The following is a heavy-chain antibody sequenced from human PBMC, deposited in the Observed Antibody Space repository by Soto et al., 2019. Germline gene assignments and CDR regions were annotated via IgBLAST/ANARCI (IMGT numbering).Heavy chain of an antibody. CDR2: IYYTGTT. CDR1: GGSVSSGRYQ. J-gene: IGHJ6*02. CDR3: ARLQFNDLWSGSVPMDV. V-gene: IGHV4-61*01. Sequence: QVQLQESGPGLVKPSETLSLTCTVSGGSVSSGRYQWGWIRQSPGKGLEWIGYIYYTGTTNYNPSLKSRVTISVDTAKNQFSLKLTSVTAADTALYFCARLQFNDLWSGSVPMDVWGQGTSVTVSS. D-gene: IGHD3-3*01.